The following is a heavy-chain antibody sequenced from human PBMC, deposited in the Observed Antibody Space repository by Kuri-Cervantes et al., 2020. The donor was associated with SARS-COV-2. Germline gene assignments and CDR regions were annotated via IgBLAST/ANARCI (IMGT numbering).Heavy chain of an antibody. J-gene: IGHJ4*02. D-gene: IGHD3-10*01. V-gene: IGHV3-30-3*01. CDR2: ISYDGSNK. CDR3: AREGYYYGSGNDY. Sequence: GESLKISCAASGFTFSSYAMHWVRQAPGKGLEWVAVISYDGSNKYYADSVKGRLTISRDNSKNTLYLQMNSLRAEDTAAYYCAREGYYYGSGNDYWGQGTLVTVSS. CDR1: GFTFSSYA.